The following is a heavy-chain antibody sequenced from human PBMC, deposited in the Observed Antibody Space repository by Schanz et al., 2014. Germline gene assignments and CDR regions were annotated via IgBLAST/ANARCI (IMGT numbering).Heavy chain of an antibody. CDR1: GYSISGSGYY. CDR2: IYYSGST. CDR3: ARHWRRDYFDY. D-gene: IGHD3-3*01. Sequence: QVQLQESGPGLVRPSETLSLTCTVSGYSISGSGYYWGWIRQPPGKGLEWIGTIYYSGSTYYDPSLESRVTISVDTSKNQFPLKLNSVTAADTAVYYCARHWRRDYFDYWGRGTLVTVSS. J-gene: IGHJ4*02. V-gene: IGHV4-39*01.